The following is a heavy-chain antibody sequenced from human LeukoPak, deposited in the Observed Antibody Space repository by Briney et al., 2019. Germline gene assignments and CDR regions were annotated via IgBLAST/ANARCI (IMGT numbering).Heavy chain of an antibody. V-gene: IGHV3-23*01. CDR3: AKDFAPEHYDFWSGPFDY. CDR2: ISGSGGST. J-gene: IGHJ4*02. CDR1: GFTFSSYA. Sequence: GGSLRLSCAASGFTFSSYAMSWVRQAPGKGLEWVSAISGSGGSTYYADSVKGRFTISRDNSKNTLYLQMNSLRAEDTAVYYCAKDFAPEHYDFWSGPFDYWGQGTLVTVSS. D-gene: IGHD3-3*01.